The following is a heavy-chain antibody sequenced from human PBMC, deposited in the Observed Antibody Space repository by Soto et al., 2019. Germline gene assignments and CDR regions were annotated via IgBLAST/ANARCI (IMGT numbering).Heavy chain of an antibody. D-gene: IGHD3-3*01. Sequence: QVQLQQWGAGLLKPSETLSLTCAVYGGSFSGYYWSWIRQPPGKGLEWIGEINHSGSTNYNPSLKSRVTISVDTSKNQFSLQLSSVTAADTAVYYCARGRVDDFWSGYWPDAFDIWGQGTMVTVSS. CDR2: INHSGST. J-gene: IGHJ3*02. CDR1: GGSFSGYY. CDR3: ARGRVDDFWSGYWPDAFDI. V-gene: IGHV4-34*01.